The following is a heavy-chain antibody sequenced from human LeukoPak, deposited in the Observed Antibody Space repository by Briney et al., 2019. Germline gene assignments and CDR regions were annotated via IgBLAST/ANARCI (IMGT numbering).Heavy chain of an antibody. V-gene: IGHV3-53*01. J-gene: IGHJ4*02. CDR3: ARDLDRYGDYVGY. Sequence: PGGSLRLCCAVSGFTVSSNYRSWVRQPPGEGLEWVAVIFSGGSTYYADSVKGRFTISRDNSKNTLYLQMNSLRDEDTAVYYCARDLDRYGDYVGYWGQGTLVTVSS. CDR2: IFSGGST. D-gene: IGHD4-17*01. CDR1: GFTVSSNY.